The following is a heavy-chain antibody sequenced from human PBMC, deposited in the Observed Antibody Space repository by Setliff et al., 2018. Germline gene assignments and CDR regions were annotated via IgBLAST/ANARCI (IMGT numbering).Heavy chain of an antibody. Sequence: KASETLSLTCAVYGGSFSGYYWSWIRQPPGKGLEWIGEINHNGDTYFNPSLKSRVTISVDTSNHQFSLKLPSVTAADTALYYCARGGGYGSGGSFHNAPFDYWGQGMLVTVSS. D-gene: IGHD3-10*01. CDR1: GGSFSGYY. CDR2: INHNGDT. V-gene: IGHV4-34*01. CDR3: ARGGGYGSGGSFHNAPFDY. J-gene: IGHJ4*02.